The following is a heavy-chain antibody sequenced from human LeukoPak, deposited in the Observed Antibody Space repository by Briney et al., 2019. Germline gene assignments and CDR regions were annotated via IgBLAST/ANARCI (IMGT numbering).Heavy chain of an antibody. D-gene: IGHD1-26*01. CDR3: TRDSGTYNWLDP. V-gene: IGHV3-73*01. CDR1: GFTHRCFA. Sequence: GGSLRHFCAASGFTHRCFAIHGPRPSFGRGLEWIGHIDKEKNTYATASTYAGSVEGRFTVSRDDSKNMAFLQMSGLKTEDTALYFCTRDSGTYNWLDPWGQGTLVTVSS. CDR2: IDKEKNTYAT. J-gene: IGHJ5*02.